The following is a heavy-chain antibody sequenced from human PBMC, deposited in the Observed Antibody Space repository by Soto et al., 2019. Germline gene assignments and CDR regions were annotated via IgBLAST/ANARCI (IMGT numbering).Heavy chain of an antibody. CDR2: INHDGSDQ. CDR3: SRDCTNGACRSFYY. CDR1: GFTFTNYW. V-gene: IGHV3-7*05. Sequence: PGGSLRLSCAASGFTFTNYWMSWVRQAPGKGLEWVAGINHDGSDQYYLDSVKGRFTISRDNAKNSVYLKMNSLRAEDTGVYYCSRDCTNGACRSFYYWGQGTLVTVSS. J-gene: IGHJ4*02. D-gene: IGHD2-8*01.